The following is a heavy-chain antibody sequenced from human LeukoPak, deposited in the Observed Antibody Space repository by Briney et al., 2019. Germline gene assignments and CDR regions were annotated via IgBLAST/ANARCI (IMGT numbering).Heavy chain of an antibody. CDR3: AGLPMDV. D-gene: IGHD2-15*01. Sequence: SETLSLTCTVSGGSISSSSYYWGWLRQPPGKGLEWIGSIYYSGSTYYNPSLKSRVTISVDTSKNQFSLKLSSVAAADTAVYYCAGLPMDVWGKGTTVTISS. CDR1: GGSISSSSYY. J-gene: IGHJ6*03. CDR2: IYYSGST. V-gene: IGHV4-39*01.